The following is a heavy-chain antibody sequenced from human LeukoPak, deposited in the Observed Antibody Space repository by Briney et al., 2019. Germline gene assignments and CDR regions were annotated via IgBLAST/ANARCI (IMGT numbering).Heavy chain of an antibody. D-gene: IGHD1-26*01. Sequence: GSLRLSCAASGFPISTNGMSWIRQPPGKGLEWIGEINHSGSTNYNPSLKSRVTISVDKSKTQFSLKLSSVTAADTAVYYCARDKWEPRYAFDIWGQGTMVTVSS. J-gene: IGHJ3*02. CDR1: GFPISTNG. CDR3: ARDKWEPRYAFDI. CDR2: INHSGST. V-gene: IGHV4-4*02.